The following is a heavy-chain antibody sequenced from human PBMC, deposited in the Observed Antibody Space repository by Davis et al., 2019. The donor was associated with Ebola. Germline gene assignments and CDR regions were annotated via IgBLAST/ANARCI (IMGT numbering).Heavy chain of an antibody. J-gene: IGHJ4*02. Sequence: GESLKISCAASGSTFSNYGMHCVRQASGDGLEWVALIRYHGNKEYHADSVKGRFTISRDNSKNTVYLQMNNLRPEDTAIYSCARTPAAGFNIDFWGQGTLVTVSS. CDR2: IRYHGNKE. V-gene: IGHV3-30*02. CDR1: GSTFSNYG. CDR3: ARTPAAGFNIDF. D-gene: IGHD6-13*01.